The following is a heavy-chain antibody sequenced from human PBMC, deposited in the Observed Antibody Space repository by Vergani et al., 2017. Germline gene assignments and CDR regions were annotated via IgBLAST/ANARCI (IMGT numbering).Heavy chain of an antibody. CDR3: ATEPPDLAAAGLAGGDY. CDR2: IKQDGSEK. D-gene: IGHD6-13*01. CDR1: GFTFSSYW. Sequence: EVQLVESGGGLVQPGGSLRLSCAASGFTFSSYWMSWVRQAPGKGLEWVANIKQDGSEKYYVDSVKGRFTISRDNAKNSLYLQMNSLRAEDTAVYYCATEPPDLAAAGLAGGDYWGQGTLVTVSS. V-gene: IGHV3-7*01. J-gene: IGHJ4*02.